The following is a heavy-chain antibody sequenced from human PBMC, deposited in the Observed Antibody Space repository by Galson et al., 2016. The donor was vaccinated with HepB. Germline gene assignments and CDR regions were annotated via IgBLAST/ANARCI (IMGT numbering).Heavy chain of an antibody. CDR3: ARGGVAAGFRPDY. D-gene: IGHD3-10*01. CDR2: ISGSSTYT. V-gene: IGHV3-11*06. J-gene: IGHJ4*02. Sequence: SLRLSCAAYGFIFSDYYMSWLRQAPGKGLEWVSYISGSSTYTNNADSVKGRFTVSRDNAKNSLYLQMNSLRDEDTAVYYCARGGVAAGFRPDYWGQGTLVTVSS. CDR1: GFIFSDYY.